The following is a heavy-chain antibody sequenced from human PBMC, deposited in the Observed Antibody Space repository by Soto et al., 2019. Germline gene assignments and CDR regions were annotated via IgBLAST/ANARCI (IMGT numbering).Heavy chain of an antibody. J-gene: IGHJ6*02. CDR3: AKATRGSTYYYDSSGYYGDYYYYYGMDV. V-gene: IGHV3-23*01. CDR2: ISGSGGST. CDR1: GFTFSSYA. D-gene: IGHD3-22*01. Sequence: GGSLRLCCAASGFTFSSYAMSWVRQAPGKGLEWVSAISGSGGSTYYADSVKGRFTISRDNSKNTLYLQMNSLRAEDTAVYYCAKATRGSTYYYDSSGYYGDYYYYYGMDVWGQGTTVTVSS.